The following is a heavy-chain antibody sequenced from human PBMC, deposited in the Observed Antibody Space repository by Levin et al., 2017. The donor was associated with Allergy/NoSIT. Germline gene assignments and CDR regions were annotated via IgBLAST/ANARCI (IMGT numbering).Heavy chain of an antibody. CDR1: GFNFRASA. D-gene: IGHD1/OR15-1a*01. CDR3: ARGGPLYGTRGYNRFDS. V-gene: IGHV3-23*01. Sequence: GGSLRLSCVASGFNFRASAMTWVRQAPGKGLVWVSSIVGGDFTTYYPDFVKGRFTISRDNSQSTVFLDMDSLTADDTALYYCARGGPLYGTRGYNRFDSWGQGTLVTVAS. J-gene: IGHJ5*01. CDR2: IVGGDFTT.